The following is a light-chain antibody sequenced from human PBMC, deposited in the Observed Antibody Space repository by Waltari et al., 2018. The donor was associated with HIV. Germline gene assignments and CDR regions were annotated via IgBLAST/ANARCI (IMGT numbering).Light chain of an antibody. CDR1: SSYIGRNT. CDR3: AARDDSLNVWV. CDR2: YND. Sequence: QSVLTQPPSASGTPGQMVTISCSGGSSYIGRNTVDWYQQLPGTAPKLLIWYNDQRRPGIRDRFSGAKTGTSASLAMCGVQSEDEDYYYCAARDDSLNVWVFGGGTKLTVL. J-gene: IGLJ3*02. V-gene: IGLV1-44*01.